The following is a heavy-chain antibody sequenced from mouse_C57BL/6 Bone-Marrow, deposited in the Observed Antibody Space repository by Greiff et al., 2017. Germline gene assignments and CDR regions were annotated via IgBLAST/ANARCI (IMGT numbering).Heavy chain of an antibody. J-gene: IGHJ1*03. CDR3: ARPYYSNDWYFDV. Sequence: VQLQQPGAELVKPGASVKMSCKASGYTFTSYWITWVKQRPGQGLEWIGYIGPGSGSTNYTEKFKGKATLTVDTSSSTAYMQLSSLTSEDSAVYYCARPYYSNDWYFDVWGTGTTVTVSS. D-gene: IGHD2-5*01. V-gene: IGHV1-55*01. CDR1: GYTFTSYW. CDR2: IGPGSGST.